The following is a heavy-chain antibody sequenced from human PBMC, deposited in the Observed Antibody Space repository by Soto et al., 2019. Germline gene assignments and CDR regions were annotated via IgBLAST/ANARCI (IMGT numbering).Heavy chain of an antibody. Sequence: QVQLQESGPGLVKPSDTLSLTCTLSGGSINSGGYYWTWIRQHPGKGLEWIGYISYSGTTSYNPSLKSRLTISIDTQNQFSLKLSSVTAADTATYYCARQFCGGDCLPPLNLGQGTLVTVSS. D-gene: IGHD2-21*02. CDR3: ARQFCGGDCLPPLN. CDR1: GGSINSGGYY. V-gene: IGHV4-31*03. J-gene: IGHJ4*02. CDR2: ISYSGTT.